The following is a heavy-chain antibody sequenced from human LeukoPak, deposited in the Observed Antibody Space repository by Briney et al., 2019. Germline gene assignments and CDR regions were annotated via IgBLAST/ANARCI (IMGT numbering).Heavy chain of an antibody. Sequence: ASVKVSCKASGYTFTSYYMHWVRQAPGQGLEWMGIINPSGSSTSYAQKFQGRVTMTRDTSTSTVYMELSSLRSEDTAVYYCARQYCSSTSCSGWFDPWGQGTLVTVSS. V-gene: IGHV1-46*01. CDR2: INPSGSST. CDR1: GYTFTSYY. J-gene: IGHJ5*02. CDR3: ARQYCSSTSCSGWFDP. D-gene: IGHD2-2*01.